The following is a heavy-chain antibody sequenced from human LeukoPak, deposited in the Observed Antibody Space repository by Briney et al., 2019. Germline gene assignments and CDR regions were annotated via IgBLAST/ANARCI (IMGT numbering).Heavy chain of an antibody. CDR1: GFSFSTYN. CDR3: ARDPYSGSYGDYYYYYMDV. D-gene: IGHD1-26*01. CDR2: ITTSSSYI. J-gene: IGHJ6*03. Sequence: GGSLRLSCAASGFSFSTYNMSWVRQAPGKGLEWVSSITTSSSYIYYADSVKGRFTISRDNAKSSLYLQMNSLRDEDTAVYYCARDPYSGSYGDYYYYYMDVWGKGTTVTISS. V-gene: IGHV3-21*06.